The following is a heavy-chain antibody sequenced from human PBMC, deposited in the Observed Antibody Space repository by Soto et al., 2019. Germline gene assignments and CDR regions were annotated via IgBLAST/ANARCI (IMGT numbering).Heavy chain of an antibody. CDR3: ARHKRDLRFLEWSYYFAY. CDR1: GFTFSSYA. V-gene: IGHV3-30-3*01. Sequence: QVQLVESGGGVVQPGRSLRLSCAASGFTFSSYAIHWVRQAPGKGLEWVALISYDGSNKYYADSVKGRFTISRDNSKNTLYLQMNSLRAEDTAVYYCARHKRDLRFLEWSYYFAYWGQGTLVTVSS. CDR2: ISYDGSNK. D-gene: IGHD3-3*01. J-gene: IGHJ4*02.